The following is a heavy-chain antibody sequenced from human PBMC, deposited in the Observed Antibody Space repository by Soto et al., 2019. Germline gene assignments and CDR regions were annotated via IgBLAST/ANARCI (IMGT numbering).Heavy chain of an antibody. CDR1: GFTFNVYG. Sequence: QLQLVQSGAEVKNPGSSVRVSCKTSGFTFNVYGIHWVRQAPGQGLEWMGGLIPIYDEPNYAQKFQGRVTITADKSTTTVYLELSSLRSEDTAVYFCARVRDPHLDHYGLDVWGQGTPVTVSS. CDR2: LIPIYDEP. CDR3: ARVRDPHLDHYGLDV. V-gene: IGHV1-69*06. J-gene: IGHJ6*02.